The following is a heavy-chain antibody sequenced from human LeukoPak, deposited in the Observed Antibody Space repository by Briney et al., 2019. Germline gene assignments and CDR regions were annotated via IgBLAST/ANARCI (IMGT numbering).Heavy chain of an antibody. Sequence: SVKVSCKASGGTFSSYAISWVRQAPGQGLEWMRGIIPIFGTANYAQKFQGRVTITADESTSTAYMELSSLRSEDTAVYYCAREVGDSSGYNSFDYWGQGTLVTVSS. V-gene: IGHV1-69*13. CDR1: GGTFSSYA. CDR3: AREVGDSSGYNSFDY. CDR2: IIPIFGTA. J-gene: IGHJ4*02. D-gene: IGHD3-22*01.